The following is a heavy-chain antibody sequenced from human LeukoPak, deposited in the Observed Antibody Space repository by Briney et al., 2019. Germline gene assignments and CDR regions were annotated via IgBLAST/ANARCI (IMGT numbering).Heavy chain of an antibody. D-gene: IGHD4-23*01. J-gene: IGHJ5*02. CDR2: INRDGTET. Sequence: GGSLRLSCAASGFTFTGFFMSWLRQAPRKGLEWVANINRDGTETYYVGSVKGRFTISIDNAKNSVYLQMNSLRTEDTAIYYCARSRWPEDLWGRGTLVTVSS. CDR1: GFTFTGFF. CDR3: ARSRWPEDL. V-gene: IGHV3-7*01.